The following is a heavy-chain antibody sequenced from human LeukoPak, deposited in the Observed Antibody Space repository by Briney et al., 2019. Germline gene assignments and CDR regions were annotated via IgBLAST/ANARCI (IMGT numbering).Heavy chain of an antibody. D-gene: IGHD6-6*01. CDR3: ARGQSSSPQEGYCNMDV. V-gene: IGHV4-34*01. J-gene: IGHJ6*03. CDR1: VGSFSGYY. CDR2: INHSGST. Sequence: SETLSLTCAVYVGSFSGYYWSWVRQPPGKGLEWIGEINHSGSTSYNPSLKSRVTISVDTSKNQFSLRLSSVTAADTAVYYCARGQSSSPQEGYCNMDVWGNGTTVTVSS.